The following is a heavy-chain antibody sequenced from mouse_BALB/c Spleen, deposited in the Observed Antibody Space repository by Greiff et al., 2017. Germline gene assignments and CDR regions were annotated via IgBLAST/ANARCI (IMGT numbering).Heavy chain of an antibody. CDR2: ISYDGSN. V-gene: IGHV3-6*02. CDR3: AREEDCNYVFAY. D-gene: IGHD2-1*01. CDR1: GYSITSGYY. Sequence: VQLKESGPGLVKPSQSLSLTCSVTGYSITSGYYWNWIRQFPGNKLEWMGYISYDGSNNYNPSLKNRISITRDTSKNQFFLKLNSVTTEDTATYYCAREEDCNYVFAYWGQGTLVTVSA. J-gene: IGHJ3*01.